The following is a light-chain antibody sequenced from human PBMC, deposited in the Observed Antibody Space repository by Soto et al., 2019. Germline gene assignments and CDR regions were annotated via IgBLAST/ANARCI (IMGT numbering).Light chain of an antibody. CDR2: DVS. V-gene: IGLV2-11*01. J-gene: IGLJ2*01. CDR3: CAYAGTYTV. Sequence: QSALTQPRSVSGSPGQSVTSSCTGTSSDVGGYNYVSWYPQHPGKAPKLMIYDVSQRPSGLPDRFSGSKSGNTASLTISGLQSEDEADYYCCAYAGTYTVFGGGTQLTVL. CDR1: SSDVGGYNY.